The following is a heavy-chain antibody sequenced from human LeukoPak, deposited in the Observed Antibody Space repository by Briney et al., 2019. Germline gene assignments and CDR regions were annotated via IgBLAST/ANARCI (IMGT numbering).Heavy chain of an antibody. D-gene: IGHD3-10*01. CDR1: GGSISSSSYY. CDR2: IYGGRST. V-gene: IGHV4-39*01. Sequence: WETLSLTCTVSGGSISSSSYYWGWLRQPPGKGLEWIMSIYGGRSTYYNPSLNSRVTISVDTSNNLFSLKMSSVTAAATALYYCSRRGWGERDTDYWGQGTLVTVSS. J-gene: IGHJ4*02. CDR3: SRRGWGERDTDY.